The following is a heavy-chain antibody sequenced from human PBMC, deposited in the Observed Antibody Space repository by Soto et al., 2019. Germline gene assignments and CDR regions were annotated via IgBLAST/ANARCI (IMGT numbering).Heavy chain of an antibody. CDR1: GYSFTSYW. CDR3: ARREVTYYYGSGSYYFDY. D-gene: IGHD3-10*01. V-gene: IGHV5-51*01. J-gene: IGHJ4*02. Sequence: GESLKISCKGSGYSFTSYWIGWVRRMPGKGLEWMGIIYPGDSDTRYSPSFQGQVTISADKSISTAYLQWSSLKASDTAMYYCARREVTYYYGSGSYYFDYWGQGTLVTVSS. CDR2: IYPGDSDT.